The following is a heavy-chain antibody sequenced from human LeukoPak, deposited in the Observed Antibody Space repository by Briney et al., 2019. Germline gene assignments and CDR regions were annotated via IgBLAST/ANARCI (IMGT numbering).Heavy chain of an antibody. J-gene: IGHJ4*01. D-gene: IGHD2-2*01. CDR3: ARYPHCSSTDCYVT. CDR1: GASIISANYY. Sequence: SETLSLTCTVSGASIISANYYWNWIRQPPGKGLEWIGNIYYSGSTHSNPSLKSRVSISVDTSKNQFSLKLSSVTAADTAVYYCARYPHCSSTDCYVTWGQGTLVIVPA. CDR2: IYYSGST. V-gene: IGHV4-39*07.